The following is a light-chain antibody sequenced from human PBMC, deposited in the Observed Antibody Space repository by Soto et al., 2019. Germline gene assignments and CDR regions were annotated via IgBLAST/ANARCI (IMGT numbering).Light chain of an antibody. V-gene: IGKV1-5*03. CDR2: KAS. CDR3: QHYNSYSEA. Sequence: IQMSPAPSTPAETGGSRVTITFLSSQTISSWLAWYQQKPGKAPKLLIYKASTLKSGVPSRFSGSGSGTEFTLTISSLQPDDFATYYCQHYNSYSEAFGQGGKADIK. CDR1: QTISSW. J-gene: IGKJ1*01.